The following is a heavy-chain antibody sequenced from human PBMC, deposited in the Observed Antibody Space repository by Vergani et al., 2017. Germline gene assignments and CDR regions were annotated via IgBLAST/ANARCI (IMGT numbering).Heavy chain of an antibody. J-gene: IGHJ4*02. D-gene: IGHD3-22*01. CDR3: ARDGDYYRY. CDR1: GFTFSSYR. Sequence: EVQMVESGGGLVKPGGSLRLSCAASGFTFSSYRMHWVRQAPGKGLEWVSYISSSSSYIYYADSVKGRFTISRDKAKHSLYLQMNSLRADDTAVYYCARDGDYYRYWGQGTLVTVSS. CDR2: ISSSSSYI. V-gene: IGHV3-21*01.